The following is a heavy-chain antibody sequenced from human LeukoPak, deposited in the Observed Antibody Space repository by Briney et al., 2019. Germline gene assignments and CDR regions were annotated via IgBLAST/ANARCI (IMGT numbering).Heavy chain of an antibody. D-gene: IGHD4-17*01. V-gene: IGHV3-9*03. CDR1: GFTFSSYG. CDR3: AKDKLAVTTGNFDY. J-gene: IGHJ4*02. Sequence: PGGSLRLSCAASGFTFSSYGMHWVRQAPGKGLEWVSGISWNSGSIGYADSVKGRFTISRDNAKNSLYLQMNSLRAEDMALYYCAKDKLAVTTGNFDYWGQGTLVTVSS. CDR2: ISWNSGSI.